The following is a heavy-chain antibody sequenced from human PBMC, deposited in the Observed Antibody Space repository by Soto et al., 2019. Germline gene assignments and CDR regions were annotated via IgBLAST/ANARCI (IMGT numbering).Heavy chain of an antibody. Sequence: GGSLRLSCAASGFTFSSYAMHWVRQAPGKGLEWVAVISYDGSNKYYADSVKGRFTISRDNSKNTLYLQMNSLRAEDTAVHYCAREDRKAHPSRLYFGMDVWGQGTTVTVSS. J-gene: IGHJ6*02. CDR3: AREDRKAHPSRLYFGMDV. D-gene: IGHD2-15*01. CDR2: ISYDGSNK. CDR1: GFTFSSYA. V-gene: IGHV3-30-3*01.